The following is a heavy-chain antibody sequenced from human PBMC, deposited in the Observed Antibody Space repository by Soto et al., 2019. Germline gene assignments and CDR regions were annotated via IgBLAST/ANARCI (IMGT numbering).Heavy chain of an antibody. D-gene: IGHD6-19*01. CDR3: ARDLPPPLGIAVAGTSDY. J-gene: IGHJ4*02. CDR2: ISAYNGNT. Sequence: SVKVSCKASGYTFTSYGISWVRQAPGQGLEWMGWISAYNGNTNYAQKLPGRVTMTTDTSTSTAYMELRSLRSDDTAVYYCARDLPPPLGIAVAGTSDYWGQGTLVTVSS. CDR1: GYTFTSYG. V-gene: IGHV1-18*01.